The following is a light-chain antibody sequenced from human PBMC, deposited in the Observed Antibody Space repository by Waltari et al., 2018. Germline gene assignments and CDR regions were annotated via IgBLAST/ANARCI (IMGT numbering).Light chain of an antibody. CDR3: CSYAGESRVV. V-gene: IGLV2-23*01. CDR2: EAN. CDR1: RCHLGAHDF. Sequence: QSALTQPASVSGSPGQSITISCTGTRCHLGAHDFVPWFQQHPGQAPKLFISEANKRPSGVSYRFSGSKSGNTASLTISGLQTEDEADYYCCSYAGESRVVFGGGTKLTVL. J-gene: IGLJ2*01.